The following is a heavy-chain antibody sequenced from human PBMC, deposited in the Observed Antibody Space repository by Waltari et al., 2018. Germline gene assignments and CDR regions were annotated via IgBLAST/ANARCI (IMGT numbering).Heavy chain of an antibody. CDR3: ARRHTIFGVVNWFDP. CDR2: IYYSGST. Sequence: QLQLQESGPGLVKPSETLSLTCTVSGGSISSSSYYWGWIRQPPGKGLEWIGSIYYSGSTYYNPSLKSRVTISVDTSKNQFSLKLSSVTAAVTAVYYCARRHTIFGVVNWFDPWGQGTLVTVSS. J-gene: IGHJ5*02. D-gene: IGHD3-3*01. CDR1: GGSISSSSYY. V-gene: IGHV4-39*07.